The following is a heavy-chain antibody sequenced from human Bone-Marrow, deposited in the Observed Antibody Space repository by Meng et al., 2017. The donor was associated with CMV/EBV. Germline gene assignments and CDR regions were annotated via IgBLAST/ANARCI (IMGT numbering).Heavy chain of an antibody. V-gene: IGHV3-7*01. CDR3: ARDREVQSDAVVFPIYYYGMDV. D-gene: IGHD1-1*01. CDR2: IKQDGSEK. CDR1: GFTFRDYW. Sequence: GGSLRLSCAASGFTFRDYWMSWVRQAPGKGPEWVASIKQDGSEKYCLDSLKGRFTVSRDNARNALYLQMNSLRAEDAANDYCARDREVQSDAVVFPIYYYGMDVWGQGTTVTVSS. J-gene: IGHJ6*02.